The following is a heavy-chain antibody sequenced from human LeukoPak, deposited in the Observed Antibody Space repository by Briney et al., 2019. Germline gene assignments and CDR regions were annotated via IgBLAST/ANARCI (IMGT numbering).Heavy chain of an antibody. CDR1: GGSISSYY. CDR2: IYYSGST. J-gene: IGHJ4*02. Sequence: SETLSLTCTVSGGSISSYYWSWIRQPPGKGLEWIGYIYYSGSTNYNPSLKSRVTISVDTSKNQFSLKLSSVTAADTAVYYCARQSGSYLGFDYWGQGTLVTVSS. V-gene: IGHV4-59*08. CDR3: ARQSGSYLGFDY. D-gene: IGHD1-26*01.